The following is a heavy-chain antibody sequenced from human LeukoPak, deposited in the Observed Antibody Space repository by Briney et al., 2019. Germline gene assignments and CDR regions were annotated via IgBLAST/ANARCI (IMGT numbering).Heavy chain of an antibody. CDR2: IYTSGST. Sequence: SETLSLTCAVYGGSFSGYYWSWIRQPPGKGLEWIGRIYTSGSTNYNPSLKSRVTMSADTSKKQFSLKLSSVTAADTAVYYCARDRRPLWDCGGDCPNAFDIWGQGTMVTVSS. V-gene: IGHV4-59*10. J-gene: IGHJ3*02. CDR1: GGSFSGYY. CDR3: ARDRRPLWDCGGDCPNAFDI. D-gene: IGHD2-21*02.